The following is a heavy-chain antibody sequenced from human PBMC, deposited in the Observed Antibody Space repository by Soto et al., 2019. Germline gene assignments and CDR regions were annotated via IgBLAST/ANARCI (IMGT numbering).Heavy chain of an antibody. CDR2: IYPGDSDT. CDR3: AASWELNYYYYGMDV. CDR1: GYSFTSYW. J-gene: IGHJ6*02. V-gene: IGHV5-51*01. D-gene: IGHD1-26*01. Sequence: GASLKISCKGSGYSFTSYWIGWVRQMPGKGLEWMGIIYPGDSDTRYSPSFQGQVTISADKSISTAYLQWSSLKASDTAMYYCAASWELNYYYYGMDVWGQGTTVTVSS.